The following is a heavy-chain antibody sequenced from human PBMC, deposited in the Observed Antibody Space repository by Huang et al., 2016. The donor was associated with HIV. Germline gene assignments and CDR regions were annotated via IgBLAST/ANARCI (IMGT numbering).Heavy chain of an antibody. CDR3: AKEGDTGAALGY. V-gene: IGHV3-53*01. CDR1: GFTVSTNY. Sequence: EVQLVESGGGLIQPGGSLSLSCAASGFTVSTNYMTWVRPAPGKGLEWVSLIYSGGTTYYADAVKGRFTISRDDSENTLYLHMTSLRAGDTAVYYCAKEGDTGAALGYWGQGTLVTVS. D-gene: IGHD2-8*02. CDR2: IYSGGTT. J-gene: IGHJ4*02.